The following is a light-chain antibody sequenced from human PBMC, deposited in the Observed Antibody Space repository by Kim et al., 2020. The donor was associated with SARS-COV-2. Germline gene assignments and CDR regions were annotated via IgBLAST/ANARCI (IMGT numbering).Light chain of an antibody. CDR3: STYTRSSTYYV. CDR1: RGDVGRFNN. Sequence: TRARGDVGRFNNACWYQQHPGQAPKLILFDVGNRPSGVSDRFSGSRSGNTASLTISGVQAEDEADYYCSTYTRSSTYYVFGTGTKVTVL. CDR2: DVG. J-gene: IGLJ1*01. V-gene: IGLV2-14*03.